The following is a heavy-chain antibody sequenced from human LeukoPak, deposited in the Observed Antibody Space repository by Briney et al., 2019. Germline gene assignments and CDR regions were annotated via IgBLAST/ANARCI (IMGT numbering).Heavy chain of an antibody. CDR3: AGSFTSSWDRPPHY. V-gene: IGHV1-2*02. CDR2: INPDSGGT. J-gene: IGHJ4*02. CDR1: GYTFTGYY. Sequence: EASVKVSCKASGYTFTGYYIYRVRQAPGQGPEWMGWINPDSGGTKYAQKFQGRVTMTRDTSITTAYMELSTLISDDTAVYYCAGSFTSSWDRPPHYWGQGTLVTVSS. D-gene: IGHD6-13*01.